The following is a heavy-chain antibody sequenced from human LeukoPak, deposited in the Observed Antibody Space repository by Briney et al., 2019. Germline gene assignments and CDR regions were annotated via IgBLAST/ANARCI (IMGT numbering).Heavy chain of an antibody. Sequence: GGSLRLSCGASGFTFSRYAMSWVRQAPGKGLEWVSVIYSDGTTYYADSVKGRFTISRDNSKNTLYLQMNSLRAEDTAVYYCARGLYGGATVSYWGQGTLVTVSS. D-gene: IGHD2-2*02. J-gene: IGHJ4*02. CDR3: ARGLYGGATVSY. CDR2: IYSDGTT. CDR1: GFTFSRYA. V-gene: IGHV3-66*01.